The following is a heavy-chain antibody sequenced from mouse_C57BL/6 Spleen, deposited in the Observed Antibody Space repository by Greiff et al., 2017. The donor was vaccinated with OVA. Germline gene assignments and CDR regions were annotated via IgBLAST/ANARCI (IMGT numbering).Heavy chain of an antibody. V-gene: IGHV1-80*01. CDR3: ARKGTTVVATDAMDY. Sequence: QVQLQQSGAELVKPGASVKISCKASGYAFSSYWMNWVKQRPGKGLEWIRQIYPGDGDTNYNGKFKGKATLTADKSSSTAYMQLSSLTSEDSAVYFCARKGTTVVATDAMDYWGQGTSVTVSS. D-gene: IGHD1-1*01. CDR1: GYAFSSYW. CDR2: IYPGDGDT. J-gene: IGHJ4*01.